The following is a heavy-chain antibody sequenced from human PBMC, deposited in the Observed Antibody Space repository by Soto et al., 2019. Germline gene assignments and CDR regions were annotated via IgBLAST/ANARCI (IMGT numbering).Heavy chain of an antibody. Sequence: SETLSLTCAVYGGSFSGYYWSLIRQPPGKGLEWIGEINHSGSTNYNPSLKSRVTISVDTSKNQFSLKLSSVTAADTAVYYCATTARRTYYYDSSGYRQWFDPWGQGTLVTVSS. CDR3: ATTARRTYYYDSSGYRQWFDP. CDR1: GGSFSGYY. CDR2: INHSGST. D-gene: IGHD3-22*01. J-gene: IGHJ5*02. V-gene: IGHV4-34*01.